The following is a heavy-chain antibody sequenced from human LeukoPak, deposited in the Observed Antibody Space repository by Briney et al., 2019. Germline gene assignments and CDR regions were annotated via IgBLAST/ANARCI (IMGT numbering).Heavy chain of an antibody. V-gene: IGHV3-23*01. Sequence: GGSLRLSCTASGFSFTSYAMSWVRQAPGKGMEWVSAISTGGGSIYYADSVKGRFTISRDNSKNTLSLQLNSLRAEGTAVYYCANARVMLHFFDYWGQGTLVTVSS. CDR3: ANARVMLHFFDY. J-gene: IGHJ4*02. CDR2: ISTGGGSI. CDR1: GFSFTSYA. D-gene: IGHD2-15*01.